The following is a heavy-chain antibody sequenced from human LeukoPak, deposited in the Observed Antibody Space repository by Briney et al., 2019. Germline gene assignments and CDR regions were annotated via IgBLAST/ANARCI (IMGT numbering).Heavy chain of an antibody. CDR3: ASNWGWDY. D-gene: IGHD3-16*01. J-gene: IGHJ4*02. Sequence: SGFTFSTSAMIWVRQVPGKGLEWVSTISGSGGSTYYADSVKGRFTISRDNSKNTLYLQMNSLRVEDTAVYYCASNWGWDYWGQGTLVTVSS. CDR2: ISGSGGST. CDR1: GFTFSTSA. V-gene: IGHV3-23*01.